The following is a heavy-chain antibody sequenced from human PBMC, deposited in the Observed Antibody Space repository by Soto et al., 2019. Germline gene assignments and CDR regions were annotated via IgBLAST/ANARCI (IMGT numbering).Heavy chain of an antibody. CDR2: IIPILGIA. CDR1: GGTFSSYT. D-gene: IGHD6-19*01. Sequence: QVQPVQSGAEVKKPGSSVKVSCKASGGTFSSYTISWVRQAPGQGLEWMGRIIPILGIANYAQKFQGRVTITSDKSTSTAYMELSSLRSEDTAVYYCARASSGCPGCGMDVWGQGTTVTVSS. J-gene: IGHJ6*02. V-gene: IGHV1-69*02. CDR3: ARASSGCPGCGMDV.